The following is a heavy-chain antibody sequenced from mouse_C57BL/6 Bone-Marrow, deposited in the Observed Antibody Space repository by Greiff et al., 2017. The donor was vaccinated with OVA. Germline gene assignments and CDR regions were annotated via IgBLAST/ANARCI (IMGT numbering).Heavy chain of an antibody. J-gene: IGHJ3*01. CDR3: AREKIPHEAWFAY. CDR1: GYSITSGYY. V-gene: IGHV3-6*01. CDR2: ISYDGSN. Sequence: VQLQQSGPGLVKPSQSLSLTCSVTGYSITSGYYWNWIRQFPGNKLEWMGYISYDGSNNYNPSLKNRISITRDTSKNQFFLKLNSVTTEDTATYYCAREKIPHEAWFAYWGQGTLVTVSA.